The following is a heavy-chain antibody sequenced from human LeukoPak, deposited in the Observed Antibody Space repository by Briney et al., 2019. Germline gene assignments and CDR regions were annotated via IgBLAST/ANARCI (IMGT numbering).Heavy chain of an antibody. V-gene: IGHV3-23*01. Sequence: PGGSLRLSCAASGFTFSNYAMSWVRQAPGKGLAWVSGISGSGTSTYYADSVKGRFTISRDNSKNSLYLQMNSLRAEDTAVYYCARVSLAGYHDYWGQGTLVTVSS. CDR3: ARVSLAGYHDY. CDR1: GFTFSNYA. J-gene: IGHJ4*02. D-gene: IGHD6-19*01. CDR2: ISGSGTST.